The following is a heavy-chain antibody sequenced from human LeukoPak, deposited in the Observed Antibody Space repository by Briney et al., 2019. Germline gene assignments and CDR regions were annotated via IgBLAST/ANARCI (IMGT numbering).Heavy chain of an antibody. D-gene: IGHD4-11*01. Sequence: PSQTLSLTCTVSGGSISSGGYYWGWIRQPPGKGLEWIGSIYYSGSTYYNPSLKSRVTISVDTSKNQFSLKLSSVTAADTAVYYCARLNTGTYYFDYWGQGTLVTVSS. V-gene: IGHV4-39*01. CDR3: ARLNTGTYYFDY. CDR2: IYYSGST. J-gene: IGHJ4*02. CDR1: GGSISSGGYY.